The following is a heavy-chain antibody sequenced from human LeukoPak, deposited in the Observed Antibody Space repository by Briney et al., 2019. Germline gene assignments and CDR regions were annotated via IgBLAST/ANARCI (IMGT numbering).Heavy chain of an antibody. Sequence: GGSLRLSCAASGFAFSSYSMNWVRQAPGKGLEWVSYISSASTTVYYADSVKGRFTISRDNAKNSLYLQVNSLRDEDTAVYFCAGGPEYTYGYSFDYWGQGTLVTVSS. V-gene: IGHV3-48*02. CDR2: ISSASTTV. J-gene: IGHJ4*02. CDR3: AGGPEYTYGYSFDY. CDR1: GFAFSSYS. D-gene: IGHD5-18*01.